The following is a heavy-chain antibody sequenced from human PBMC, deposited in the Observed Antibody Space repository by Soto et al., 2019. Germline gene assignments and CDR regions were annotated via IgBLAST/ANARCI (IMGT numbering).Heavy chain of an antibody. CDR1: GDSVSSNSAA. J-gene: IGHJ6*03. CDR3: ARDLGGWYSAYYYMDV. CDR2: TYYRSKWYN. Sequence: SQTLSLTCAISGDSVSSNSAAWNWIRQSPSRGLEWLGRTYYRSKWYNDYAVSVKSRITINPDTSKNQFSLQLNSVTPEDTSVYFCARDLGGWYSAYYYMDVWGKGTTVTVSS. D-gene: IGHD6-19*01. V-gene: IGHV6-1*01.